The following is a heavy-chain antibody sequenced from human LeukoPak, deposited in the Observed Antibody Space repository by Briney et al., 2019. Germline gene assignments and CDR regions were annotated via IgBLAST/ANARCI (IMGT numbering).Heavy chain of an antibody. CDR1: GFTFSSYG. CDR2: IPKDGSNK. Sequence: GGSLRLSCAASGFTFSSYGMHWVRQAPGKGLEWVAFIPKDGSNKFYADSVKGRFTISRDNAKNSLYLQMNSLRAEDTAVYYCATYSSLNRREFQFWGQGTLLTVSS. J-gene: IGHJ1*01. D-gene: IGHD3-22*01. V-gene: IGHV3-30*02. CDR3: ATYSSLNRREFQF.